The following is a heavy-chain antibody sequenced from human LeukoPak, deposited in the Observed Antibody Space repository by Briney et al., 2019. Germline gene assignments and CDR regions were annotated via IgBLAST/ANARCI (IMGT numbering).Heavy chain of an antibody. V-gene: IGHV4-4*07. CDR2: IYTSGST. J-gene: IGHJ4*02. CDR1: GGSISSYY. Sequence: SETLSLTCTVSGGSISSYYWSWIRQPAGKGLEWIGRIYTSGSTNYNPSLKSRVTISVDTSKNQFSLKLSSVTAADTAVYYCAREVWFGESRYYFDYWGQGTLVTVSS. D-gene: IGHD3-10*01. CDR3: AREVWFGESRYYFDY.